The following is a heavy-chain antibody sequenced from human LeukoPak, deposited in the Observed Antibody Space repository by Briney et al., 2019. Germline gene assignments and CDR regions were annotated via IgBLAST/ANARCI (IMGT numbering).Heavy chain of an antibody. Sequence: GGSLRLSCAASGFTFSDYYMSWVRQAPGKGLEWVSVIYSGGSTYYADSVKGRFTISRDNSKNTLYLQMNSLRAEDTAVYYCAGGYSYALFDYWGQGTLVTVSS. D-gene: IGHD5-18*01. CDR3: AGGYSYALFDY. J-gene: IGHJ4*02. V-gene: IGHV3-66*01. CDR2: IYSGGST. CDR1: GFTFSDYY.